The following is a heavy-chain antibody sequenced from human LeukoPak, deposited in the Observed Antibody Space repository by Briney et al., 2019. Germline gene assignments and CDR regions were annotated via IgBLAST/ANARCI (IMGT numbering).Heavy chain of an antibody. CDR3: ARFRSASDAFDI. V-gene: IGHV4-39*01. J-gene: IGHJ3*02. D-gene: IGHD3-10*01. CDR1: GGSISSSRYY. CDR2: IYYSGST. Sequence: KSSETLSLTCTVSGGSISSSRYYWGWIRQPPGKGLEWIGSIYYSGSTYYNPSLKSRVTISVDTSKNQFSLKLSSVTAADTAVYYCARFRSASDAFDIWGQGTMVTVSS.